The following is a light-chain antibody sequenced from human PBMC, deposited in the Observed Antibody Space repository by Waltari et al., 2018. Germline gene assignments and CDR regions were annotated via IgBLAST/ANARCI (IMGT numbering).Light chain of an antibody. CDR2: LGS. Sequence: DIVMTQSPLFLPVTPGEPTSISCRSSQSLLFGNGNHYLDWYLQKPGQSPQLLIYLGSRRAAGGADRLSGSASGTDFTLKISRVEAEDVGVYYCMQAIQASGFTFGPGTKLDIK. V-gene: IGKV2-28*01. J-gene: IGKJ3*01. CDR1: QSLLFGNGNHY. CDR3: MQAIQASGFT.